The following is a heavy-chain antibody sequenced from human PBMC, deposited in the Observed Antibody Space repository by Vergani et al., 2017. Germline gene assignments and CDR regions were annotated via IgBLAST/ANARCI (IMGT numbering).Heavy chain of an antibody. D-gene: IGHD4-17*01. V-gene: IGHV3-30*03. Sequence: QVQLVESGGGVVQPGRSLRLSCAASGFTFSSYGMHWVRQAPGKGLEWVAVISYDGSNKYYADSVKGRFTISRDNSKNTLYLQMNSLRAEDTAVYYCAPTTSRLYYFDYWGQGTLVTVSS. CDR1: GFTFSSYG. CDR2: ISYDGSNK. CDR3: APTTSRLYYFDY. J-gene: IGHJ4*02.